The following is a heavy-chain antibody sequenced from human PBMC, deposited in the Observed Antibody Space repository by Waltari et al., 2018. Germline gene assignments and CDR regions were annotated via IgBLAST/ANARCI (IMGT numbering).Heavy chain of an antibody. CDR3: ARGNYDILTGYYNRVYNWFDP. Sequence: QVQLQQWGAGLLKPSETLSLTCAVYGGSFSGYYWSWIRQPPGTGLEWIGEINHSGSTNYNPSLKSRVTISVDTSKNQFSLKLSSVTAADTAVYYCARGNYDILTGYYNRVYNWFDPWGQGTLVTVSS. CDR1: GGSFSGYY. V-gene: IGHV4-34*01. J-gene: IGHJ5*02. D-gene: IGHD3-9*01. CDR2: INHSGST.